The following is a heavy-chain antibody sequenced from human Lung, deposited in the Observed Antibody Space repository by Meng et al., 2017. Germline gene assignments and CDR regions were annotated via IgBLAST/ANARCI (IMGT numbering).Heavy chain of an antibody. D-gene: IGHD4-17*01. Sequence: EVQLVESGGGLVKPGGSLRLSCVASGGIFRNLWMTWVRQAPGKGLEWVSRITGDGSSTIYADSVQGRFTMSRDNAKNTLSLQMNSLRAEDTAVYYCARGGVTTDDWCQGTLVTVSS. J-gene: IGHJ4*02. CDR3: ARGGVTTDD. CDR2: ITGDGSST. CDR1: GGIFRNLW. V-gene: IGHV3-74*02.